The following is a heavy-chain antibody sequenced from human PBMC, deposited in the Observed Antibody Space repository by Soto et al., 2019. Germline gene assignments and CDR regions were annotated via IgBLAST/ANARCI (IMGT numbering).Heavy chain of an antibody. V-gene: IGHV4-34*01. CDR3: ARRSGYNFYYNYYGMDV. Sequence: PSETLSLTCAVYGGSFSGYYWSWIRQPPGKGLEWIGEINHSGSTNYNPSLKSRVTISVDTSKNQFSLKLSSVTAADTAVYYCARRSGYNFYYNYYGMDVWGQGTTVTVSS. J-gene: IGHJ6*02. D-gene: IGHD3-22*01. CDR1: GGSFSGYY. CDR2: INHSGST.